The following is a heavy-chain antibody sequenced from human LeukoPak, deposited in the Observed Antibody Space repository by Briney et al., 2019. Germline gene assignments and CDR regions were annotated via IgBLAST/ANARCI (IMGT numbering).Heavy chain of an antibody. CDR3: AKHTYYYDTSGTTALFDY. CDR2: VSGGGAGT. CDR1: GFTFSNYG. Sequence: GGSLRLSCAVSGFTFSNYGMSWVRQAPGKGLEWGSGVSGGGAGTYYADSVKGRFTISRDNSKNTLYLQMNSLRAEDTAVYYCAKHTYYYDTSGTTALFDYWGQGTLVTVSS. D-gene: IGHD3-22*01. V-gene: IGHV3-23*01. J-gene: IGHJ4*02.